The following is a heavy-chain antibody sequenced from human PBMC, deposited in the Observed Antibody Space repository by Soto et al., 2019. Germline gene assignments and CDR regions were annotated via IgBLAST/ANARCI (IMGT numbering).Heavy chain of an antibody. CDR1: RFTFSSYA. CDR3: ARGGGSVLGSLDY. J-gene: IGHJ4*02. Sequence: QVQLVESGGGVVQPGRSLRLSCAASRFTFSSYAMHWVRQAPGKGLEWVAVISYDGSNKYYADSVKGRFTISRDNSKNTLYLQMNSLRAEDTAVYYCARGGGSVLGSLDYWGQGTLVTVSS. CDR2: ISYDGSNK. V-gene: IGHV3-30-3*01. D-gene: IGHD3-16*01.